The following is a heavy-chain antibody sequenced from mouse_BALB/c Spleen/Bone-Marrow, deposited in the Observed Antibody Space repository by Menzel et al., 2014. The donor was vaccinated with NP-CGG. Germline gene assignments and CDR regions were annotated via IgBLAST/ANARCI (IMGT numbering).Heavy chain of an antibody. V-gene: IGHV1-85*01. J-gene: IGHJ1*01. Sequence: VQLQQSGVELVKPGASVKLSCKASGNTFTSYDINWVRRRPEQGLEWIGWIFPGDSTTKYNEKFKGKATLSTDKSSSTVLMQLSRLTSEDSAVYFCVRSRLRDWYFDVWGAGTTVTISS. CDR2: IFPGDSTT. CDR3: VRSRLRDWYFDV. CDR1: GNTFTSYD. D-gene: IGHD1-2*01.